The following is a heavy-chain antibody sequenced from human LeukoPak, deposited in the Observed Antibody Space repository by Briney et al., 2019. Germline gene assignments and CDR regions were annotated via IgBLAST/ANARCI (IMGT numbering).Heavy chain of an antibody. Sequence: SETLSLTCTVSGGSISSYYWTWIRQPPGKGLEWIGYIYYSGTTYYNPSLKGRVTISVDTSKNQFSLKLSSVTAADTAVYYCARAALSRVPAASIFDYWGQGTLITVSS. J-gene: IGHJ4*02. CDR1: GGSISSYY. CDR2: IYYSGTT. V-gene: IGHV4-59*08. D-gene: IGHD2-2*01. CDR3: ARAALSRVPAASIFDY.